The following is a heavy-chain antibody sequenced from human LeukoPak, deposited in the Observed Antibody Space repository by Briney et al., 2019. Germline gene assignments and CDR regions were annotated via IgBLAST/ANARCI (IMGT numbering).Heavy chain of an antibody. CDR2: IIPIFGTA. CDR1: GYTFTGYY. V-gene: IGHV1-69*13. D-gene: IGHD4-23*01. CDR3: ARESVGGNPWGAFDI. J-gene: IGHJ3*02. Sequence: ASVKVSCKASGYTFTGYYMHWVRQAPGQGLEWMGGIIPIFGTANYAQKFQGRVTITADESTSTAYMELSSLRSEDTAVYYCARESVGGNPWGAFDIWGQGTMVTVSS.